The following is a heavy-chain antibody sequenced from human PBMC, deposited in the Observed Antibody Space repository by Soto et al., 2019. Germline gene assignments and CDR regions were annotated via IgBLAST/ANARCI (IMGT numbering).Heavy chain of an antibody. CDR2: ISGSGGST. Sequence: GGSLRLSCAASGFTFSSYAMSWVRQAPGKGLEWVSAISGSGGSTYYADSVKGRFTISRDNSKNTLYLQMNSLRAEDTAVYYCAKDKGGDFWSGPNWFDPWGQGTLVTVSS. D-gene: IGHD3-3*01. CDR3: AKDKGGDFWSGPNWFDP. V-gene: IGHV3-23*01. J-gene: IGHJ5*02. CDR1: GFTFSSYA.